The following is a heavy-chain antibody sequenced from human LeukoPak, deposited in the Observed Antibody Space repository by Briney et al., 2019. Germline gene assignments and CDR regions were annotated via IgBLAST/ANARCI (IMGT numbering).Heavy chain of an antibody. CDR2: INPNSGGT. Sequence: ASVKVSCKASGYTFTGYYMHWVRQAPGQGLEWMGWINPNSGGTNYAQKFQGRVTMTRDTSISTAYMELSRLRFDDTAVYYCARAWAGTTLVALSYWGQGTLVTVSS. D-gene: IGHD1-7*01. CDR3: ARAWAGTTLVALSY. CDR1: GYTFTGYY. J-gene: IGHJ4*02. V-gene: IGHV1-2*02.